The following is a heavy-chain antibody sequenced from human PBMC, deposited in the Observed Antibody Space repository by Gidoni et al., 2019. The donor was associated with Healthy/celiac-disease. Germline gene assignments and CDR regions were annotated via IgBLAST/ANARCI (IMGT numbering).Heavy chain of an antibody. D-gene: IGHD4-4*01. CDR3: ARDPMTTNYYYGMDV. Sequence: QVQLVASGGGVVQPGRSLRLSWAAAGFTFSSYAMHWVRQAPGKGLEWVAVISYDGSNKYYADSVKGRFTLSRDNSKNTLYLQMNSLRAEDTAVYYCARDPMTTNYYYGMDVWGQGTTVTVSS. J-gene: IGHJ6*02. CDR2: ISYDGSNK. CDR1: GFTFSSYA. V-gene: IGHV3-30-3*01.